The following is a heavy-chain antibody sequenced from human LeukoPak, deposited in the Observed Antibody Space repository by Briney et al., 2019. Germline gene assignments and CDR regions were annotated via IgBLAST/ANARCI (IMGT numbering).Heavy chain of an antibody. J-gene: IGHJ6*02. Sequence: SETLSLTCAVYGGSFSGYYWSWIRQPPGKGLEWIGEINHSGSTNYNPSLKSRVTISVDTSKNQFSLKLSSVTAADTAVYYCARGARVVRGVQRNARNYYYYGMDVWGQGTTVTVSS. CDR1: GGSFSGYY. D-gene: IGHD3-10*02. CDR3: ARGARVVRGVQRNARNYYYYGMDV. V-gene: IGHV4-34*01. CDR2: INHSGST.